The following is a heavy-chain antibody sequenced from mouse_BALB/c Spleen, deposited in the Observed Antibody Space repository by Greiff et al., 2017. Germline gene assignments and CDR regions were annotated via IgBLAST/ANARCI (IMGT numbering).Heavy chain of an antibody. CDR1: GFTFSSYT. CDR2: ISSGGSYT. D-gene: IGHD2-1*01. Sequence: EVQLQESGGGLVKPGGSLKLSCAASGFTFSSYTMSWVRQTPEKRLEWVATISSGGSYTYYPDSVKGRFTISRDNAKNTLYLQMSSLKSEDTAMYYCTRGGNYSAWFAYWGQGTLVTVSA. J-gene: IGHJ3*01. V-gene: IGHV5-6-4*01. CDR3: TRGGNYSAWFAY.